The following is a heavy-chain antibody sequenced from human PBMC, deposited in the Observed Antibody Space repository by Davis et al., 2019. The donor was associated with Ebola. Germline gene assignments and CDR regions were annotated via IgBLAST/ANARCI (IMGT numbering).Heavy chain of an antibody. CDR2: ISSSSSYI. Sequence: PGGSLRLSCAASGFTFSSYSMNWVRQAPGKGLEWVSSISSSSSYIYYADSVKGRFTISRDNAKNSLYLQMNSLRAEDTTVYYCARDSPSYQLPDYWGQGTLVTVSS. CDR1: GFTFSSYS. D-gene: IGHD2-2*01. V-gene: IGHV3-21*01. CDR3: ARDSPSYQLPDY. J-gene: IGHJ4*02.